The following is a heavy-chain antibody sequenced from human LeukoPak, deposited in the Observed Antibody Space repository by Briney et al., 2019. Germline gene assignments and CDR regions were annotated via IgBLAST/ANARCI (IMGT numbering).Heavy chain of an antibody. J-gene: IGHJ2*01. Sequence: GESLKISCKHSEYSFPNYCIGWVRQMPGKGLEWMGIIYPDDSDTRYSPSFQGQGTISADKSISTAYLQWSSLKASDTAMYYCARGFYDILTGYFRRDWYFDLWGRGTLVTVSS. CDR3: ARGFYDILTGYFRRDWYFDL. V-gene: IGHV5-51*01. CDR1: EYSFPNYC. D-gene: IGHD3-9*01. CDR2: IYPDDSDT.